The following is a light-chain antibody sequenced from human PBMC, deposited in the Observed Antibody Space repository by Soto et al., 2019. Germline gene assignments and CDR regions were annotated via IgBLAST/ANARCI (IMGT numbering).Light chain of an antibody. CDR3: QQSYSTLQT. CDR1: QSISSY. J-gene: IGKJ1*01. V-gene: IGKV1-39*01. CDR2: AAS. Sequence: DIPMTQSPSSLSASVGDRVTITCRASQSISSYLNWYQQKPGKAPKLLIYAASSLQSGVTSRFSVSGSGPDFTLTISSLQPEDFATYYCQQSYSTLQTFGQGTKVEIK.